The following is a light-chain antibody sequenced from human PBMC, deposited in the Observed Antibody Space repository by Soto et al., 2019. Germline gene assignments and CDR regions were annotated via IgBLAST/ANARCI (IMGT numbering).Light chain of an antibody. V-gene: IGLV4-69*01. CDR1: SGHSSYA. Sequence: QSVLTQSPSASASLGASVKLTCTLNSGHSSYAIAWYQQQPEKGPRYLMKLNSDGSHTKGDGIPDRFSGSSSGAERYLTISSLQSEDEADYYCQTWGTGYWVFGGGTKVTVL. CDR3: QTWGTGYWV. CDR2: LNSDGSH. J-gene: IGLJ3*02.